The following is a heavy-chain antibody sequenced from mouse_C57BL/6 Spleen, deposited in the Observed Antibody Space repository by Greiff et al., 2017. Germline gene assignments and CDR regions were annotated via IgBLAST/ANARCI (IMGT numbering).Heavy chain of an antibody. CDR2: INYDGSST. D-gene: IGHD1-1*02. V-gene: IGHV5-16*01. J-gene: IGHJ4*01. Sequence: EVQVVESEGGLVQPGSSMKLSCTASGFTFSDYYMAWVRQVPEKGLEWVANINYDGSSTYYLDSLKSRFIISRDNAKNILYLQMSSLKSEDTATYYCARGVGYYAMDYWGQGTSVTVSS. CDR3: ARGVGYYAMDY. CDR1: GFTFSDYY.